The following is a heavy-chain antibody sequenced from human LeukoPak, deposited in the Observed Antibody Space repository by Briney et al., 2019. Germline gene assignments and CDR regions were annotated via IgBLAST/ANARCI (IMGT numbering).Heavy chain of an antibody. D-gene: IGHD2/OR15-2a*01. V-gene: IGHV3-48*03. CDR2: IASGGGANR. CDR3: ARIGTTTRGPAGLDV. J-gene: IGHJ6*02. CDR1: GFTFSSYE. Sequence: GGSLTLSCAASGFTFSSYEMNWVRQAPGKGLEWVSYIASGGGANRFYSETVKGRFTISRDNAKNSLYLHMNSLRAEDTGVYYCARIGTTTRGPAGLDVWGQGTTVTVSS.